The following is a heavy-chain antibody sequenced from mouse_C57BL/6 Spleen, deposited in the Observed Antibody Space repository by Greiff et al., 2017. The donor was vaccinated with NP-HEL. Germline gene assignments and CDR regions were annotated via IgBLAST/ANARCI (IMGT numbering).Heavy chain of an antibody. V-gene: IGHV5-6*01. Sequence: EVKVVESGGDLVKPGGSLKLSCAASGFTFSSYGMSWVRQTPDKRLEWVATISSGGSYTYYPDSVTGRFTFSRDNAKNTLYLQMSSLTSEDTAMYYCARPKDYGSSHWYFDVWGTGTTVTVSS. J-gene: IGHJ1*03. D-gene: IGHD1-1*01. CDR3: ARPKDYGSSHWYFDV. CDR2: ISSGGSYT. CDR1: GFTFSSYG.